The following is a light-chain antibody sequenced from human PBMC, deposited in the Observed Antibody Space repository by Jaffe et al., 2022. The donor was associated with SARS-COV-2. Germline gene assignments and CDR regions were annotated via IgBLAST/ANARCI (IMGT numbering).Light chain of an antibody. Sequence: SDELTQPPSVSLSPGQTARITCSGDELPQQYVYWYQQKAGQAPVLVIYKDIERALGIPERFTGSTSGTTATLTIGGVQTEDEADYYCQSADTSGTVIFGGGTRVTVL. CDR3: QSADTSGTVI. CDR2: KDI. J-gene: IGLJ2*01. V-gene: IGLV3-25*03. CDR1: ELPQQY.